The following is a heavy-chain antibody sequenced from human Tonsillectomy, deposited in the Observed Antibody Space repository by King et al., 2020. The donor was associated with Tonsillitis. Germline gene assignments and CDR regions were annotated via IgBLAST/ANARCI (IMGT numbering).Heavy chain of an antibody. D-gene: IGHD3-10*01. CDR3: ASPLVRGTASYWSFDL. CDR1: GFTFSDYY. Sequence: HVQLVESGGGLVKPGGSLRLSCAVSGFTFSDYYMSWIRQAPGKGLEWVSYISSSGSTIYYADSVKGRFTISRDNAKNSLYLQMNSLRAEDTAVYYCASPLVRGTASYWSFDLWGRGPLVPVSS. V-gene: IGHV3-11*01. CDR2: ISSSGSTI. J-gene: IGHJ2*01.